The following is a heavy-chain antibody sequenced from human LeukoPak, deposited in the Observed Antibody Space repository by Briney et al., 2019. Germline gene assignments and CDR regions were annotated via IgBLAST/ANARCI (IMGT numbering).Heavy chain of an antibody. CDR3: ATWSVGRCLSFLVIDY. Sequence: ASVKVSCKASGYTFTSYAMHWVRQAPGQRLEWMGWINAGNGNTKYSQEFQGRVTITRDTSTDTVYMELNSLTSEDTAVYYCATWSVGRCLSFLVIDYWGQGTLVTVSS. V-gene: IGHV1-3*03. D-gene: IGHD3-3*01. CDR1: GYTFTSYA. J-gene: IGHJ4*02. CDR2: INAGNGNT.